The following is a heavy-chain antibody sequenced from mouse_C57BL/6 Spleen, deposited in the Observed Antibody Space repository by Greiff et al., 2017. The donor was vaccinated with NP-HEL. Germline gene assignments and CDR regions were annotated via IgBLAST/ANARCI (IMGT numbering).Heavy chain of an antibody. V-gene: IGHV1-82*01. CDR2: IYPGDGDT. CDR3: ARERDYGNYGFAY. Sequence: VQLQQSGPELVKPGASVKISCKASGYAFSSSWMNWVKQRPGKGLEWIGRIYPGDGDTNYNGKFKGKATLTADKPSSTAYMQLSSLTSEDSAVYFCARERDYGNYGFAYWGQGSLVTVSA. D-gene: IGHD2-1*01. CDR1: GYAFSSSW. J-gene: IGHJ3*01.